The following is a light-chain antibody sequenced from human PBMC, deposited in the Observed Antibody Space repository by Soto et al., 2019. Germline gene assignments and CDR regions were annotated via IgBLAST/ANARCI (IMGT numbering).Light chain of an antibody. CDR1: SGYSTYA. V-gene: IGLV4-69*01. CDR2: LNSDGSH. CDR3: QTWGTGIHVV. J-gene: IGLJ2*01. Sequence: QPVLTQSPSASASLGASVKLTCTLSSGYSTYAIAWLQQQPEKGPRYLMKLNSDGSHSKGDGIPLRFSGSSSGAERYLTISSLQSEDEADYYCQTWGTGIHVVFGGGTKLTVL.